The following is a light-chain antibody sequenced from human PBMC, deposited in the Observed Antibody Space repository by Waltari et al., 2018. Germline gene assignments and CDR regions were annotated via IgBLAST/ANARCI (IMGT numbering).Light chain of an antibody. V-gene: IGKV2-28*01. CDR1: QSLVESNGYTY. J-gene: IGKJ2*01. Sequence: DIVMTQSPLSLPVTPGEPASISCRSSQSLVESNGYTYLDWYLQKPGQSPQLLIYLVSNRASAVPDRFSGNGSGTDFTLKISRVEAGDVGVYYCMQALRSPHTFGQGTKLEIK. CDR3: MQALRSPHT. CDR2: LVS.